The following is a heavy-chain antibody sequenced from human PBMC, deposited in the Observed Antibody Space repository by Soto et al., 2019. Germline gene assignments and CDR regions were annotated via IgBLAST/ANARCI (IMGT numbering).Heavy chain of an antibody. V-gene: IGHV4-31*03. J-gene: IGHJ4*02. Sequence: SETLSLTCTVSGGSISSGGYYWSWIRQHPGKGLEWIGYIYYSGSTYYNPSLKSRVTISVDTSKNQFSLKLSSVTAADTAVYYCARTTVEGYFDYWGQGTLVTVSS. D-gene: IGHD4-17*01. CDR2: IYYSGST. CDR3: ARTTVEGYFDY. CDR1: GGSISSGGYY.